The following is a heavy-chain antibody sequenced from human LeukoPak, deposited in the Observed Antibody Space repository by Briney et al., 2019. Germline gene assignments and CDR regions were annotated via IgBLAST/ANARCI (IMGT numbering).Heavy chain of an antibody. CDR3: ARTTVYSGSYHWFDP. CDR1: GYTFTSYG. J-gene: IGHJ5*02. CDR2: ISAYNGNT. Sequence: ASVKVSCKASGYTFTSYGISWVRQAPGQGLEWMGWISAYNGNTNYAQKLQGRVTMTTDTSTSTAYMELRSLRSDDTAVYYCARTTVYSGSYHWFDPWGQGTLVTVPS. D-gene: IGHD1-26*01. V-gene: IGHV1-18*01.